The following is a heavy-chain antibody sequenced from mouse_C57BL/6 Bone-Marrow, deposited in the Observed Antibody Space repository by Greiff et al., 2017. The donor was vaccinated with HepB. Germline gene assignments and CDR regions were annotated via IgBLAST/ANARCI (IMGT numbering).Heavy chain of an antibody. J-gene: IGHJ3*01. Sequence: QVHVKQSGAELVRPGSSVKLSCKASGYTFTSYWMDWVKQRPGQGLEWIGNIYPSDSETHYNQKFKDKATLTVDKSSSTAYMQLSSLTSEDSAVYYCAVGPFAYWGQGTLVTVSA. V-gene: IGHV1-61*01. CDR3: AVGPFAY. CDR2: IYPSDSET. CDR1: GYTFTSYW. D-gene: IGHD4-1*01.